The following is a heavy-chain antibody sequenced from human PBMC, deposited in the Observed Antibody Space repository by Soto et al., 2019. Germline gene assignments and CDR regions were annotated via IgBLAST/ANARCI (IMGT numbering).Heavy chain of an antibody. CDR2: IYHSGST. Sequence: PSETLSLTCAVSGCSISSSNWWSWVRQPPGKGLEWIGEIYHSGSTNYNPSLKSRVTISVDKSKNQFSLKLSSVTAADTAVYYCARTDIVATIGRGYSYGYNDYWGQGTLVTVSS. CDR3: ARTDIVATIGRGYSYGYNDY. D-gene: IGHD5-18*01. CDR1: GCSISSSNW. J-gene: IGHJ4*02. V-gene: IGHV4-4*02.